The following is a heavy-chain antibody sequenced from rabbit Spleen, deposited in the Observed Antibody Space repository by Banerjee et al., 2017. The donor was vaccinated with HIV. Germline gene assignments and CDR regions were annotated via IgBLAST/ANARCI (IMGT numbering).Heavy chain of an antibody. CDR2: IWSGGSP. CDR3: VRGSSLYYFDI. Sequence: QEQLKESGGGLVTPGGTLTLTCTVSGFSLSNFAVTWVRQAPGKGLEWIGYIWSGGSPYYASWAKGRFTISRTSTTVDLKMTSLTTEDTATYFCVRGSSLYYFDIWGPGTLVTVS. D-gene: IGHD3-1*01. CDR1: GFSLSNFA. J-gene: IGHJ4*02. V-gene: IGHV1S13*01.